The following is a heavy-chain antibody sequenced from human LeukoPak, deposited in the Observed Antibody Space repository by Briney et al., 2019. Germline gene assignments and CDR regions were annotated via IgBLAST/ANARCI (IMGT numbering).Heavy chain of an antibody. J-gene: IGHJ6*03. Sequence: ASVKVSCKASGFTFTDYHMHWVRQAPRQGLEWVGWINLNSGGTNYAQKFQGRVTMTRDTSISTAYMELTRLRSDDTAVYYCARFPLGVVAASYYVDVWGKGTTVTVS. CDR2: INLNSGGT. V-gene: IGHV1-2*02. D-gene: IGHD2-15*01. CDR3: ARFPLGVVAASYYVDV. CDR1: GFTFTDYH.